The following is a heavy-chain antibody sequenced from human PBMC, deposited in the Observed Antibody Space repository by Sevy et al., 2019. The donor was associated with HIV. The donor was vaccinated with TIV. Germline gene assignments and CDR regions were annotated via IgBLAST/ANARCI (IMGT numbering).Heavy chain of an antibody. CDR3: ARARYNYYDSSGFFDY. CDR1: GGSISSDY. D-gene: IGHD3-22*01. CDR2: IYYSGST. Sequence: SETLSLTCTVSGGSISSDYWSWVRQPPGKGLEWIGYIYYSGSTNYNPSLKSRVTISVDTSKNQFSLKLSSVTAADTAVYYCARARYNYYDSSGFFDYWGQRTLVTVSS. J-gene: IGHJ4*02. V-gene: IGHV4-59*01.